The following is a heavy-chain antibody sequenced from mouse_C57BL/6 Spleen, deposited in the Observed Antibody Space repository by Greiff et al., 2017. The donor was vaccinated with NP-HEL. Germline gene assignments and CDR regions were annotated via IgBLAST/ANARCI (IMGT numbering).Heavy chain of an antibody. J-gene: IGHJ2*01. CDR1: GYTFTSYW. CDR3: ARRWGFYYFDY. Sequence: QVQLQQPGAELVRPGSSVKLSCKASGYTFTSYWMDWVKQRPGQGLEWIGNIYPSDSETHYNQKFKDKATLTVDKSSSTAYMQLSSLTSEDSAVYYCARRWGFYYFDYWGQGTTLTVSS. V-gene: IGHV1-61*01. CDR2: IYPSDSET. D-gene: IGHD1-1*02.